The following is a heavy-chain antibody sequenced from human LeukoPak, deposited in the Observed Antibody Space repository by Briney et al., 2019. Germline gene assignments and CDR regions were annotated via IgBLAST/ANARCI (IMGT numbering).Heavy chain of an antibody. V-gene: IGHV3-9*01. D-gene: IGHD4-17*01. CDR2: ISWNSGSI. J-gene: IGHJ4*02. CDR1: GFTFDDYA. CDR3: AKGSYGDYVVGYFDY. Sequence: GGSLRLSCAASGFTFDDYAMHWVRQAPGKGLEWVSGISWNSGSIGYADSVKGRFTISRDNAKNSLYLQMNSLRAEDTVLYYCAKGSYGDYVVGYFDYWGQGTLVTVSS.